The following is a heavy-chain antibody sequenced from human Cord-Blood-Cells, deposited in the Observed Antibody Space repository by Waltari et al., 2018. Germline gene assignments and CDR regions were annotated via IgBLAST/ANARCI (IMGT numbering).Heavy chain of an antibody. D-gene: IGHD5-12*01. Sequence: TNYNPPLKSRVTISVDTSKNQFSLKLSSVTAADTAVYYCARVFSRWLREGYDYWGQGTLVTVSS. CDR2: T. J-gene: IGHJ4*02. CDR3: ARVFSRWLREGYDY. V-gene: IGHV4-59*01.